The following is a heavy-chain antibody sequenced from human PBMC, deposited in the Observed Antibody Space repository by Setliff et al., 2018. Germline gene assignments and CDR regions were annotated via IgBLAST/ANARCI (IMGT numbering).Heavy chain of an antibody. V-gene: IGHV4-59*10. CDR2: ISTSGST. Sequence: KPSETLSLTCTVYGGSFSNYYWGWIRQSPGKGLEWIGRISTSGSTNYNPSLKSRVTVSLDTSKNQFSLKLTSVTAADTAVYYCARRWNFGPYGSGIHDAFDMWGQGTMVTVSS. D-gene: IGHD3-10*01. CDR1: GGSFSNYY. CDR3: ARRWNFGPYGSGIHDAFDM. J-gene: IGHJ3*02.